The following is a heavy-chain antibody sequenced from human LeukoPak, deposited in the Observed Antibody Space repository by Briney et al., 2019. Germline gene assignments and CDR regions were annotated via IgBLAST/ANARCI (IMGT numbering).Heavy chain of an antibody. CDR2: ISYDGSNP. Sequence: PGGSLTLFCAASGFTFSSYGMHWVGQAPGKGLEWVAVISYDGSNPYYADSLKGRFTISRDNSKNTLYLQMNSLRAEDTAVYYCATDLGGSGTYYKDLDYWGEGTLASVSS. V-gene: IGHV3-30*03. CDR3: ATDLGGSGTYYKDLDY. CDR1: GFTFSSYG. J-gene: IGHJ4*01. D-gene: IGHD3-10*01.